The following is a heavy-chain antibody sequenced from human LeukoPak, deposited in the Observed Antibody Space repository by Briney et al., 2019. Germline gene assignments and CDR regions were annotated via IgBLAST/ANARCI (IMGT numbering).Heavy chain of an antibody. CDR2: ISGSGGST. V-gene: IGHV3-23*01. D-gene: IGHD2-15*01. Sequence: SGGSLRLSCAASGFTFSSYAMSWVRQAPGKGLEWVSGISGSGGSTYYADSVKGRFIISRDNSKNTLYLQMNSLRAEDTAVYYCARGWHHGMDVWGQGTTVTVSS. CDR1: GFTFSSYA. CDR3: ARGWHHGMDV. J-gene: IGHJ6*02.